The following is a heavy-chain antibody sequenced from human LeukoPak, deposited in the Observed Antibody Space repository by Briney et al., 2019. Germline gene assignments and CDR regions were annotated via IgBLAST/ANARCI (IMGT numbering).Heavy chain of an antibody. CDR2: IFYSGSA. Sequence: SETLSLTCTVSGGSISSYYWSWIRQSPGKGLEWIGYIFYSGSADYNPSLKSRVTISVDTSKNQFSLQLSSVTAADTAVYYCARANIAARRDFDYWGQGTLVTVSS. CDR3: ARANIAARRDFDY. J-gene: IGHJ4*02. CDR1: GGSISSYY. V-gene: IGHV4-59*08. D-gene: IGHD6-6*01.